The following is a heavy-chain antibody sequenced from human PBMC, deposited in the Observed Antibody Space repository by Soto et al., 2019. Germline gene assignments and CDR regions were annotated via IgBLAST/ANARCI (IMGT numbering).Heavy chain of an antibody. CDR1: GFSLSNARMG. D-gene: IGHD6-19*01. CDR2: IFSNDEK. V-gene: IGHV2-26*01. Sequence: QVTLKESGPVLVKPTETLTLTCTVSGFSLSNARMGVSWIRQPPGKALEWLAHIFSNDEKSYSTSLKSRLTISMDTSKSQVVLTMTNIDPVDTATYYCPREIKQWLVQGVYYYYGMDVWGQGTTVTVSS. CDR3: PREIKQWLVQGVYYYYGMDV. J-gene: IGHJ6*02.